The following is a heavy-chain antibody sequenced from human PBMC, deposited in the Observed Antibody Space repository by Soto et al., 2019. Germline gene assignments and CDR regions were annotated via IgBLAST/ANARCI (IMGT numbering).Heavy chain of an antibody. D-gene: IGHD2-15*01. CDR1: GFIVSDTY. V-gene: IGHV3-66*01. CDR2: ISNRGDT. CDR3: ARDPRYCRGGSCSITGDAYDI. J-gene: IGHJ3*02. Sequence: PGGSLRLSCTASGFIVSDTYVNWVRQAPGKGLEWVSVISNRGDTHYADSERGRFSLSRDISDNTLHLQMNNLRVEDTAVYYCARDPRYCRGGSCSITGDAYDIWGQGTMVTVSS.